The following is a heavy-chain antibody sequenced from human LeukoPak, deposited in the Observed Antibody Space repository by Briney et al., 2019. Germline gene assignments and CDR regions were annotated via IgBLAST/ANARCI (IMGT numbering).Heavy chain of an antibody. D-gene: IGHD3-10*01. Sequence: HTGGSLRLSCATSGFTFTTYEMSWVRQAPGKGLEWVSYITSSGDIKTYADPVKGRFTMSRDDAKYSVYLQMNSLRPEDTAVYYCARDIYGDEDFDYWGQGTLVSVSS. CDR2: ITSSGDIK. V-gene: IGHV3-48*03. J-gene: IGHJ4*02. CDR3: ARDIYGDEDFDY. CDR1: GFTFTTYE.